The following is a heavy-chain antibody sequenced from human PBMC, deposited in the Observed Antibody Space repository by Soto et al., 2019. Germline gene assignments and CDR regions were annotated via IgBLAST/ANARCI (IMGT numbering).Heavy chain of an antibody. CDR2: IYTSGST. J-gene: IGHJ5*02. D-gene: IGHD6-13*01. CDR1: GGSVSSYY. V-gene: IGHV4-4*07. Sequence: SETLSLTCTVSGGSVSSYYWSWIRQPAGKGLEWIGRIYTSGSTNYNPSLKSRVTMSVDTSKNQFSLKLSSVTAADTAVYYCARDVQQLVHNWFDPWGQGTLVTVSS. CDR3: ARDVQQLVHNWFDP.